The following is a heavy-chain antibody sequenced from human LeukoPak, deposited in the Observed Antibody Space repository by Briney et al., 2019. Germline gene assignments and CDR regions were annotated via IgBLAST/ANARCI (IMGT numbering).Heavy chain of an antibody. CDR2: FDPEDGET. V-gene: IGHV1-24*01. CDR1: GYTFTELS. Sequence: ASVTVSCKVSGYTFTELSMHWVRQAPGKGLEWMGGFDPEDGETIYAQKFQGRVTITEDTSTDTAYMELSSLRSEDTAFYYCATAPQGYYDSSGYYNGFYYWGQGTLVTVS. J-gene: IGHJ4*02. CDR3: ATAPQGYYDSSGYYNGFYY. D-gene: IGHD3-22*01.